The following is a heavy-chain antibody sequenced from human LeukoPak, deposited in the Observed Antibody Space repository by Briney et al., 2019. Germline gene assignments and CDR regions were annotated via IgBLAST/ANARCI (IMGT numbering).Heavy chain of an antibody. D-gene: IGHD2-2*02. J-gene: IGHJ3*02. V-gene: IGHV3-21*01. Sequence: GGSLRLSCAASGFTFSSYSMNWVRQAPGKGLEWVSSISSSSSYIYYADSVKGRFTISRDNAKNSLYLQMNSLRAEDTAVYYCARDSCSSTSCYTGAFDTWGQGTMVTVSS. CDR1: GFTFSSYS. CDR2: ISSSSSYI. CDR3: ARDSCSSTSCYTGAFDT.